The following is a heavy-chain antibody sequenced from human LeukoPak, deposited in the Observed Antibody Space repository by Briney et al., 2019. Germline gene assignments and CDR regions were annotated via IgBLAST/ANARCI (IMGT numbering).Heavy chain of an antibody. V-gene: IGHV3-48*03. CDR2: ISSSGSTI. CDR3: ARENYYDSSGKAPPPL. J-gene: IGHJ4*02. D-gene: IGHD3-22*01. CDR1: GFTFSSYE. Sequence: GGSLRLSCAASGFTFSSYEMNWVRQAPGKGLEWVSYISSSGSTIYYADSVEGRFTISRDNAKNSLYLQMNSLRAEDTAVYYCARENYYDSSGKAPPPLWGRGTVVSVSS.